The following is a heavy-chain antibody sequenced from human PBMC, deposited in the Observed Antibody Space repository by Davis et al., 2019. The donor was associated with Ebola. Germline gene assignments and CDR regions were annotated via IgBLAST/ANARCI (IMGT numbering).Heavy chain of an antibody. Sequence: GESLKISCAASGFTFSSYSMNWVRQAPGKGLEWVSSISSSSSYIYYADSVKGRFTISRDNAKNSLYLQMNSLKTEDTAVYYCTRLCSGGSCNALDYWGQGTLVTVSA. CDR2: ISSSSSYI. J-gene: IGHJ4*02. V-gene: IGHV3-21*03. CDR1: GFTFSSYS. CDR3: TRLCSGGSCNALDY. D-gene: IGHD2-15*01.